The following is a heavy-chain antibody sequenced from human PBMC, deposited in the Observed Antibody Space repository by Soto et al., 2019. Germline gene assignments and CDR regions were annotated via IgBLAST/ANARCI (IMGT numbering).Heavy chain of an antibody. Sequence: SVKVSCKASGGTFSSDAISWVRQAPGQGLEWMGGIIPIFGTANYAQKFQGRVTITADKSTSTAYMELSSLRSEDTAVYYCARDQGNTIFGVVSTSYYYYGMDVWGQGTTVTVSS. D-gene: IGHD3-3*01. CDR3: ARDQGNTIFGVVSTSYYYYGMDV. CDR2: IIPIFGTA. CDR1: GGTFSSDA. J-gene: IGHJ6*02. V-gene: IGHV1-69*06.